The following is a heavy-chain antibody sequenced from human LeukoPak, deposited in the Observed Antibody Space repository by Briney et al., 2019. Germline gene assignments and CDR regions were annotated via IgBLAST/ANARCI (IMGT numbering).Heavy chain of an antibody. CDR3: ARGSFALERDLYYFDY. CDR1: GGSFSGYY. J-gene: IGHJ4*02. CDR2: MNNGGSN. V-gene: IGHV4-34*01. D-gene: IGHD5-24*01. Sequence: SETLSLTCAVYGGSFSGYYWSWLRQPPPKGLKLDGEMNNGGSNTDNPSLKSRVTIRGDTSKHQSSLNLSSVTAADTAVYYCARGSFALERDLYYFDYWGQGTLVTVSS.